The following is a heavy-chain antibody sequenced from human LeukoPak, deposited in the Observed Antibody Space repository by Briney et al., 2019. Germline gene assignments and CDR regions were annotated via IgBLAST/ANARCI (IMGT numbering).Heavy chain of an antibody. V-gene: IGHV4-59*01. D-gene: IGHD3-22*01. CDR3: ARGASSGYYYVDY. J-gene: IGHJ4*02. CDR2: IYYGGST. Sequence: PSETLSLTCTVSGGSISSYYWSWIRQPPGKGLEWIGYIYYGGSTNYNPSPKSRVTISVDTSKNQLSLKLSSVTAADTAVYYCARGASSGYYYVDYWGQGTLVTVSS. CDR1: GGSISSYY.